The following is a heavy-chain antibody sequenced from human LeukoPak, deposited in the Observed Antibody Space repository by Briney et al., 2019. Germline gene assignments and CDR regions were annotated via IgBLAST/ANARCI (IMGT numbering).Heavy chain of an antibody. V-gene: IGHV3-53*05. CDR1: GFTVSSNY. D-gene: IGHD6-13*01. CDR2: LYSDGTT. CDR3: ARWKIGRIAAAGTLDYFDH. Sequence: GGSLRLSCAASGFTVSSNYMGWVRQAPGEGLEWVSILYSDGTTYYADSVKGRFTISRDNSKNTLYLQMNSLRSEDTAVYYCARWKIGRIAAAGTLDYFDHWGQGTLVTVSS. J-gene: IGHJ4*02.